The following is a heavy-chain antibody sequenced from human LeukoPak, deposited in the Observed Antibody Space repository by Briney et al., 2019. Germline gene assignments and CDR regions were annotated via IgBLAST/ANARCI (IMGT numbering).Heavy chain of an antibody. CDR2: INHSGST. CDR1: GGSFSGYY. J-gene: IGHJ5*02. V-gene: IGHV4-34*01. D-gene: IGHD3-16*02. CDR3: ARDRGYDYVWGSYRHNWFDP. Sequence: SETLSLTCAVYGGSFSGYYWSWIRQPPGEGLEWIGEINHSGSTNYNPSLKSRVTISVDTSKNQFSLKLSSVTAADTAVYYCARDRGYDYVWGSYRHNWFDPWGQGTLVTVSS.